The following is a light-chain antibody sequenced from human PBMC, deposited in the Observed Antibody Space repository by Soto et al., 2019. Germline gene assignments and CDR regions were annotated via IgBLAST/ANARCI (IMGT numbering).Light chain of an antibody. CDR2: DVS. CDR1: QNISTS. J-gene: IGKJ1*01. CDR3: QQYDYSRS. V-gene: IGKV1-5*01. Sequence: DIQLPQYPSTLSASVGDGVTITCRASQNISTSLAWYQHRPGKAPKLLIFDVSNVESGVPSRFSGSGSGTEFTLTISSLHSDDFATYYCQQYDYSRSFGQGTKVDI.